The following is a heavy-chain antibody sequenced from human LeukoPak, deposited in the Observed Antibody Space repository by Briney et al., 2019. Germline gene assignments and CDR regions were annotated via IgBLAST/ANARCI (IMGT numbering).Heavy chain of an antibody. CDR2: ISSSSSYI. Sequence: GGSLRLSCTVSGFTFTNYAMTWVRQAPGKGLEWVSSISSSSSYIYYADSVKVRFTISRDNAKNSLYLQRNSLRAEDTAVYYCARIIQWGQGPLVTVSS. CDR1: GFTFTNYA. J-gene: IGHJ4*02. V-gene: IGHV3-21*01. CDR3: ARIIQ. D-gene: IGHD5-18*01.